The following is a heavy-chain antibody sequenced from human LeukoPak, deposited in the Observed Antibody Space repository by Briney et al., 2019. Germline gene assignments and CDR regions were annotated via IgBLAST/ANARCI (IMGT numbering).Heavy chain of an antibody. CDR1: GGSFSGYY. V-gene: IGHV4-34*01. J-gene: IGHJ4*02. CDR3: ARGHSDEIDILTGYYFDY. Sequence: SETLSLTCAVYGGSFSGYYWSWIRQPPGKGLEWIEEINHSGSTNYNPSLKSRVTISVDTSKNQFSLKLSSVTAADTAVYYCARGHSDEIDILTGYYFDYWGQGTLVTLSS. CDR2: INHSGST. D-gene: IGHD3-9*01.